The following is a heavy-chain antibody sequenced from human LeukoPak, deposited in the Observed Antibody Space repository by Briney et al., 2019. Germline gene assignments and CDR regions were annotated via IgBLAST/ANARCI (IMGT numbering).Heavy chain of an antibody. D-gene: IGHD3-10*01. CDR3: AREGHGSGSYYFDY. CDR1: GGSISSGGYS. V-gene: IGHV4-30-2*01. Sequence: PSETLSLTCAVSGGSISSGGYSWSWIRQPPGKGLEWIGYIYHSGSTYYNPSLKSRVTISVDRSKNQFSLKLSSVTAADTAVYYCAREGHGSGSYYFDYWGQGTLVTVSS. CDR2: IYHSGST. J-gene: IGHJ4*02.